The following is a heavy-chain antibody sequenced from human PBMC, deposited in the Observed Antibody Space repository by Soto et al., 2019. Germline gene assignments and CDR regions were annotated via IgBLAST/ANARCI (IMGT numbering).Heavy chain of an antibody. CDR1: GFTFSSYG. CDR2: ISYDGSNK. J-gene: IGHJ4*02. CDR3: AKLSGPFDY. D-gene: IGHD2-8*02. V-gene: IGHV3-30*18. Sequence: SLRLSCAASGFTFSSYGMHWVRQAPGKGLEWVAVISYDGSNKYYADSVKGRFTISRDNSKNTLYLQMNSLRAEDTAVYYCAKLSGPFDYWGQGTLVTVSS.